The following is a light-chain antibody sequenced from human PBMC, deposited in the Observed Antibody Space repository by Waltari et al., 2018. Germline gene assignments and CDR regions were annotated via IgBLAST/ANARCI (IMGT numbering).Light chain of an antibody. Sequence: QSALTQPASVAGSPGPSLSISCTCTSSDGGGYNYVSWYQQHPGKAPKLMIYDCSNRPAGVSSRFSGSKSGNTASLTISGLQAEDGADYYCSSYTSTSSLELFGGGTKLTVL. J-gene: IGLJ3*02. V-gene: IGLV2-14*03. CDR2: DCS. CDR3: SSYTSTSSLEL. CDR1: SSDGGGYNY.